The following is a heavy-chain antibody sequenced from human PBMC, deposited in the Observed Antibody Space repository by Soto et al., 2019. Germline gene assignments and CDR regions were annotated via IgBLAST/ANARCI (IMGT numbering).Heavy chain of an antibody. V-gene: IGHV4-34*01. J-gene: IGHJ5*02. Sequence: PSETLSLTCAVYGGSFSGYYWSWIRQPPGKGLEWIGEINHSGSTNYNPSLKSRVTISVDTSKNQFSLKLSSVTAADTAVYYCARFSRIAARLGAWFDPWGQGTLVTV. D-gene: IGHD6-6*01. CDR2: INHSGST. CDR1: GGSFSGYY. CDR3: ARFSRIAARLGAWFDP.